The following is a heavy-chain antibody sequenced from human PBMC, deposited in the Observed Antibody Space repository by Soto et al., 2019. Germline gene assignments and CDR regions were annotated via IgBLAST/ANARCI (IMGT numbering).Heavy chain of an antibody. CDR1: GYTFTSYG. J-gene: IGHJ4*02. Sequence: GASVKVSCKASGYTFTSYGISWVRQAPGQGLEWMGCISAYNGNTNYAQKLQGRVTMTTDTSTSTAYMELRSLRSDDTAVYYCARDPTPSFWSGYYQFDYWGQGTLVTVSS. CDR2: ISAYNGNT. D-gene: IGHD3-3*01. CDR3: ARDPTPSFWSGYYQFDY. V-gene: IGHV1-18*01.